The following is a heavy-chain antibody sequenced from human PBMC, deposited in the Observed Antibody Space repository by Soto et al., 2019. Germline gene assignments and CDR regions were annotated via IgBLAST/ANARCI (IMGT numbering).Heavy chain of an antibody. V-gene: IGHV3-30*18. Sequence: GGSLRLSCAASGFTVSSYGMHWVRQAPGKGLEWVAVISYDGSNKYYADSVKGRFTISRDNSKNTLYLQMNSLRAEDTAVYYCAKVGSEFDPWGQGTLVTVSS. D-gene: IGHD6-25*01. CDR1: GFTVSSYG. J-gene: IGHJ5*02. CDR3: AKVGSEFDP. CDR2: ISYDGSNK.